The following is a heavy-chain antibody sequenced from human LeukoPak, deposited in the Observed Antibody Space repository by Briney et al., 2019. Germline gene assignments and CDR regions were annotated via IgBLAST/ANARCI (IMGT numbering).Heavy chain of an antibody. CDR3: ARNYYDSSGYCFDY. D-gene: IGHD3-22*01. CDR1: GYTLTELS. Sequence: ASVKVSCKVSGYTLTELSMHWVRQAPGKGLEWMGGFDPEDGETIYAQKFQGRVTMTEDTSTDTAYMELISLKSEDTAVYYCARNYYDSSGYCFDYWGQGTLVTVSS. J-gene: IGHJ4*02. CDR2: FDPEDGET. V-gene: IGHV1-24*01.